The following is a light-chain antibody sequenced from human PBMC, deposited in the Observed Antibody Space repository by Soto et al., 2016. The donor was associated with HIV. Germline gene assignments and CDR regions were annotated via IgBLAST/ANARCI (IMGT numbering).Light chain of an antibody. CDR2: AAS. CDR3: QQSYTTPRT. V-gene: IGKV1-39*01. J-gene: IGKJ2*01. CDR1: QSVVTY. Sequence: DIQMAQSPSSLSASVGDRVTITCRASQSVVTYLNWYQQKPGKPPSLLIYAASSLQSGVPSRFGGSGSGADFTLTISSLQPEDFATYYCQQSYTTPRTFGQGTKLEIK.